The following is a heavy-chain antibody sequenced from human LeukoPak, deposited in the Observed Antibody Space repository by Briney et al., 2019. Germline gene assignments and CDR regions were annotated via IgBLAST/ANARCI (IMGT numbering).Heavy chain of an antibody. CDR1: GFTFSSYA. Sequence: PGGSLRLSCAASGFTFSSYAMHWVRQAPGKGLEYVSAISSNGGSTYYANSVKGRFTISRDNSKNTLYLQMGSLRAEDMAVYYCARDIRWGAVDLWGQGTMVTVSS. J-gene: IGHJ3*01. D-gene: IGHD5-24*01. V-gene: IGHV3-64*01. CDR2: ISSNGGST. CDR3: ARDIRWGAVDL.